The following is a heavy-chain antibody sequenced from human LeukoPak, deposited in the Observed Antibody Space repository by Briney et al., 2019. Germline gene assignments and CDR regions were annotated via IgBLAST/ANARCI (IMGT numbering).Heavy chain of an antibody. Sequence: GGSLRLSCAASGFTFDDYAMHWVRQAPGKGLEWVSGISWNSGSIGYADSVKGRFTISRDNAKNSLYLQMNSLRAEDTAVYYCAREKQDTAKEGFDYWGQGTLVTVSS. CDR3: AREKQDTAKEGFDY. J-gene: IGHJ4*02. D-gene: IGHD5-18*01. CDR1: GFTFDDYA. CDR2: ISWNSGSI. V-gene: IGHV3-9*01.